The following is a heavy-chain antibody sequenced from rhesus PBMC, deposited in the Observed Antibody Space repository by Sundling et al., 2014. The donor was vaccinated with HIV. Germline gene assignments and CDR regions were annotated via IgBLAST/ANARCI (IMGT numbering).Heavy chain of an antibody. J-gene: IGHJ4*01. CDR3: ARMNVWNYRLDS. CDR2: ISGNTGRS. V-gene: IGHV4-165*01. Sequence: QVQLQESGPGLVKPSETLPLTCAVSGASISSHYWGWIRQPPGKGLEWIGYISGNTGRSDYNPSLKSRVTISTETSTNQFSLKLSSVTAADTAVYFCARMNVWNYRLDSWGQGVLVTVSS. CDR1: GASISSHY. D-gene: IGHD1-26*01.